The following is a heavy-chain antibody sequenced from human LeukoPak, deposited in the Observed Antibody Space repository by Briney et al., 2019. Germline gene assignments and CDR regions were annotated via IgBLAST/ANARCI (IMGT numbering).Heavy chain of an antibody. CDR3: AKTHSHFFGY. Sequence: PSETLSLTCAVYGGSFSGYYWSWIRQPPGKGLEWIGEINHSGSTNYNPSLKSRVTISVDTSKNQFSLKLSSVTAADTAMYYCAKTHSHFFGYWGQGTLVIVSS. J-gene: IGHJ4*02. V-gene: IGHV4-34*01. CDR1: GGSFSGYY. D-gene: IGHD4-11*01. CDR2: INHSGST.